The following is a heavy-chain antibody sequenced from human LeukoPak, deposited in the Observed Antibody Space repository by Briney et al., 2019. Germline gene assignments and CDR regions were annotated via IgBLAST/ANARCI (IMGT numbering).Heavy chain of an antibody. CDR3: ARDARTTALY. CDR2: INPNSGGT. V-gene: IGHV1-2*02. J-gene: IGHJ4*02. CDR1: GYTLTDHY. Sequence: APVKGPRKASGYTLTDHYINWGRQGPGEGVEWMGWINPNSGGTKYAQKFQGRVTMTRDTSITTAFMELSRLRSDDTAVFYCARDARTTALYWGQGTLVTVSS. D-gene: IGHD4-17*01.